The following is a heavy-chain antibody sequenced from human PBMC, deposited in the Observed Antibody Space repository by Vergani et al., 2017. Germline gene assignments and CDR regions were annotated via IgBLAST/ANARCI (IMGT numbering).Heavy chain of an antibody. D-gene: IGHD1-26*01. CDR1: GYSFTSYW. Sequence: EVQLVQSGAEVKKPGESLKISCKGSGYSFTSYWIGWVRQMPGKGLEWMGIIYPGDSDTRYSPSFQGQVTISADKSISTAYLQWSSLKASDTAMYYCARSRYSTQAHAYYYGMDVWGQGTTVTVSS. CDR2: IYPGDSDT. CDR3: ARSRYSTQAHAYYYGMDV. J-gene: IGHJ6*02. V-gene: IGHV5-51*01.